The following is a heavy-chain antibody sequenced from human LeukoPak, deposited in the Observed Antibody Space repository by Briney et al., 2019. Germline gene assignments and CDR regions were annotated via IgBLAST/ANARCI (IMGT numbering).Heavy chain of an antibody. J-gene: IGHJ4*02. V-gene: IGHV3-66*01. Sequence: GGSLRLSCAASGFTVSDKYMSWVRQAPGKGLEWVPILYSDGSTYYADSVEGRFTISRDNSKNTLFFQMNSLRVEDTAVYYCAKSERLTMIGGWAPTFDSWGQGTLVTVSS. CDR2: LYSDGST. D-gene: IGHD3-22*01. CDR3: AKSERLTMIGGWAPTFDS. CDR1: GFTVSDKY.